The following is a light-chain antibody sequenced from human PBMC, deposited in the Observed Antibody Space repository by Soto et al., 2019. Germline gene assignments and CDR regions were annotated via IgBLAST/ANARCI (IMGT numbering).Light chain of an antibody. CDR1: QSVSGSH. CDR2: GAS. J-gene: IGKJ2*01. V-gene: IGKV3-20*01. Sequence: EIVLTQSPGTLSLSPGERATLSCRASQSVSGSHLAWYQQKPGQAPSLLLYGASSRATGIPDRFSGSGSGTDFTLTISRLESEDFAVYYCQQYGSSPQTFGQGTKLEIK. CDR3: QQYGSSPQT.